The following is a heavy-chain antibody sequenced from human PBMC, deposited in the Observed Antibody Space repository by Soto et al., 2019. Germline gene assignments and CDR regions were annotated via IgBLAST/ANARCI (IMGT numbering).Heavy chain of an antibody. Sequence: GGFLRLSCTGPAFTFRKYYMGWDRQAPGKGLVWVSYIHKVETTTDFAGSVKGRFTVTRDNARNTVYLQVDGLRAEDTAVYYCARGGVGSFDYWGQGTQVTVSS. J-gene: IGHJ4*02. CDR1: AFTFRKYY. D-gene: IGHD2-2*03. CDR3: ARGGVGSFDY. V-gene: IGHV3-74*01. CDR2: IHKVETTT.